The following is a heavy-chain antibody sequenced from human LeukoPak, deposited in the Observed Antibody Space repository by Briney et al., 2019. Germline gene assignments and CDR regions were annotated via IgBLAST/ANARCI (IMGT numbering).Heavy chain of an antibody. Sequence: GGSLRLSCAASGFTFSSYWMSWVRQAPGKGLEWVANIKQDGSEKYYVDSVKGRFTISRDNAKNSLYLQMNSLRAEDTAVYYCARDHGNLATYYYGSGSYYDTFEDYWGQGTLVTVSS. CDR1: GFTFSSYW. CDR2: IKQDGSEK. D-gene: IGHD3-10*01. J-gene: IGHJ4*02. CDR3: ARDHGNLATYYYGSGSYYDTFEDY. V-gene: IGHV3-7*01.